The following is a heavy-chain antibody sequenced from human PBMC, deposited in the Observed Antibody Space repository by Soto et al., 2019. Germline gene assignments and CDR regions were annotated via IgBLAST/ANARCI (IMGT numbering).Heavy chain of an antibody. CDR1: GGTFSSYA. CDR2: IIPIFGTA. D-gene: IGHD3-22*01. Sequence: ASVKVSCKASGGTFSSYAISWVRQAPGQGLEWMGGIIPIFGTANYAQKFQGRVTITADESTSTAYMELSSLRSEDTAVYYCARIRSSGYLGYYYYGMDVWGQGTTVTVSS. CDR3: ARIRSSGYLGYYYYGMDV. J-gene: IGHJ6*02. V-gene: IGHV1-69*13.